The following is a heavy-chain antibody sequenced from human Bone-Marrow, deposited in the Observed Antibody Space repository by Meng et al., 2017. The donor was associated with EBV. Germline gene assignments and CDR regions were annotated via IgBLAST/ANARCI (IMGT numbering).Heavy chain of an antibody. CDR3: SRDLAGSDDY. Sequence: EAQLVESGGALVQPGGSLRLSCAASEFTLRRYWMHWVRQGPGKEPLWVSRINEDGTITNYADSVKGRFTISRDNAKNTLYLQMNNLRAEDTAVYYCSRDLAGSDDYWGRGTLVTVSS. V-gene: IGHV3-74*01. CDR1: EFTLRRYW. J-gene: IGHJ4*02. CDR2: INEDGTIT. D-gene: IGHD1-14*01.